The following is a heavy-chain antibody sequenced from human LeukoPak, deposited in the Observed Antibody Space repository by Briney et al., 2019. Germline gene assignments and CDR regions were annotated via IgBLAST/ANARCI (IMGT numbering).Heavy chain of an antibody. CDR1: GGSVSSGSYY. Sequence: SETLSLTCTVSGGSVSSGSYYWSWLRQPPGKGLEWIGYIYYSGSTNYNPSLKSRVTISVDTSKNQFSLKLSSVTAADTAVYYCARETAMVIYWGQGTLVTVSS. V-gene: IGHV4-61*01. J-gene: IGHJ4*02. D-gene: IGHD5-18*01. CDR2: IYYSGST. CDR3: ARETAMVIY.